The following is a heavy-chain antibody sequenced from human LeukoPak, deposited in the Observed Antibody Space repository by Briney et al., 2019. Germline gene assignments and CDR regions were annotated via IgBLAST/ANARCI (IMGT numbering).Heavy chain of an antibody. CDR3: ARDHPSRGYYRPYYGMAV. V-gene: IGHV4-61*01. J-gene: IGHJ6*04. CDR1: GGSVSSGSYY. D-gene: IGHD3-3*01. Sequence: SETLSLTCTVSGGSVSSGSYYWSWIRQPPGKGLEWIGYIYYSGSTNYNPSLKSRVTISVDTSKNQFSLKLSSVTAADTAVYYCARDHPSRGYYRPYYGMAVWGKGTTVTVSS. CDR2: IYYSGST.